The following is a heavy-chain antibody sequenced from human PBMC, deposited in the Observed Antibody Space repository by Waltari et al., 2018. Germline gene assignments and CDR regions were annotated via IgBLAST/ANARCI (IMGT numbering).Heavy chain of an antibody. J-gene: IGHJ6*02. Sequence: QVQLQESGPGLVKPSETLSLTCAVSGYSISSGYYWGWHRQPPGTGLEWIGSIYHSGSTYYNPSLKSRVTISVDTSKNQFSLKLSSVTAADTAVYYCAREAYYDILTGFVDYYYYYGMDVWGQGTTVTVSS. D-gene: IGHD3-9*01. CDR1: GYSISSGYY. V-gene: IGHV4-38-2*02. CDR3: AREAYYDILTGFVDYYYYYGMDV. CDR2: IYHSGST.